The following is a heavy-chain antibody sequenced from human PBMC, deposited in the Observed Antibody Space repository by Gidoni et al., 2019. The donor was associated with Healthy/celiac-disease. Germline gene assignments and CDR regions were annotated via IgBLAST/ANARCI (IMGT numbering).Heavy chain of an antibody. CDR1: GGSFSGYD. CDR3: ARGLPRYWGKLGLDAFDI. Sequence: QVQLQQWGAGLLKPSETLSLTCAVYGGSFSGYDWSWIRQPPGKGLEWIGSINHSGSTNYNPSLKSRVTISVDTSKNQFSLKLSSVTAADTAVYYCARGLPRYWGKLGLDAFDIWGQGTMVTVSS. J-gene: IGHJ3*02. V-gene: IGHV4-34*01. CDR2: INHSGST. D-gene: IGHD3-16*01.